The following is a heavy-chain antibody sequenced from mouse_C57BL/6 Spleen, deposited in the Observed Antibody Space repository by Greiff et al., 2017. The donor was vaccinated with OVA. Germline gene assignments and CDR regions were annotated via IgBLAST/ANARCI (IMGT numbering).Heavy chain of an antibody. CDR3: ARPYGSREDYYAMDY. Sequence: QVQLQQSGAELVKPGASVKLSCKASGYTFTSYWMHWVKQRPGRGLEWIGRIDPNSGGTKYNEKFKSKATLTVDKPSSTAYMQLSSLTSEDSAVYYYARPYGSREDYYAMDYWGQGTSVTVSS. V-gene: IGHV1-72*01. CDR1: GYTFTSYW. J-gene: IGHJ4*01. D-gene: IGHD1-1*01. CDR2: IDPNSGGT.